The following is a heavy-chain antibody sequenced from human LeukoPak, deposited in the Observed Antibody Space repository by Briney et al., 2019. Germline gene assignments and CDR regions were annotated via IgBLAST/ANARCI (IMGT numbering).Heavy chain of an antibody. J-gene: IGHJ4*02. Sequence: GASVKVSCKASGYTFTTYALNWARQAPGQGLEWMGWINTNTGNPTYAQGFTGRFVFSVDTSVSTAYLQISSLKAEDTAVYYCARGVEDTGDYWGQGTLVTVSS. CDR2: INTNTGNP. D-gene: IGHD2-15*01. CDR1: GYTFTTYA. V-gene: IGHV7-4-1*02. CDR3: ARGVEDTGDY.